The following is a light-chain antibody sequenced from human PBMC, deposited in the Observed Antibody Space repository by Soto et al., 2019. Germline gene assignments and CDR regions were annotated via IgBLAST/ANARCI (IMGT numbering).Light chain of an antibody. J-gene: IGLJ3*02. CDR3: SSYTGSSTVL. V-gene: IGLV2-14*01. CDR2: EVS. CDR1: SSDVGANTY. Sequence: QSALTQPASVSGSPGQSITISCTGTSSDVGANTYVSWYQHHPGKAPKLMIYEVSNRPSGVSNRFSGSKSGNTASLTISGFQADDEANYYCSSYTGSSTVLFGGGTKLTVL.